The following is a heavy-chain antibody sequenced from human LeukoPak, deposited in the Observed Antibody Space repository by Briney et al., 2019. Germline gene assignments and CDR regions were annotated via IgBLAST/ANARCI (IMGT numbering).Heavy chain of an antibody. Sequence: GASVKVSCKASGYTFTGYYMHWVRQAPGQGLEWMGWINPNSGGTNYAQKFQGRVTMTRDTSISTAYMELSRLRSDDTAVYYCARAACGGDCYYAYYYYMDVWGKGTTVTVSS. V-gene: IGHV1-2*02. J-gene: IGHJ6*03. CDR1: GYTFTGYY. D-gene: IGHD2-21*02. CDR2: INPNSGGT. CDR3: ARAACGGDCYYAYYYYMDV.